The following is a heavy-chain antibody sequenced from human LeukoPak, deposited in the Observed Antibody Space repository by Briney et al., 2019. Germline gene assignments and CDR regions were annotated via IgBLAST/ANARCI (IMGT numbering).Heavy chain of an antibody. J-gene: IGHJ6*03. D-gene: IGHD2-2*02. V-gene: IGHV3-23*01. CDR3: AKQGKVVVPAAIWDYYYYYMDV. CDR2: ISGSGGST. Sequence: PGGSLRLSCVASGFSFTTHAMGWVRQAPGKGLEWVSHISGSGGSTKYSGSVKGRFTISRDNSKNSLYLQMNSLRTEDTALYYCAKQGKVVVPAAIWDYYYYYMDVWGKGTTVTVSS. CDR1: GFSFTTHA.